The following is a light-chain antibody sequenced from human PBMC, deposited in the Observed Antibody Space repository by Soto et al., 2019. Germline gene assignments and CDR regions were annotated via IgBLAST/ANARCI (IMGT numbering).Light chain of an antibody. V-gene: IGKV1-39*01. CDR1: QSISSY. Sequence: DIQMTQSPSSLSASVGDRVTITCRASQSISSYLNWYQQKPGKAPKLLIYAASSLQSGVPSRFSGSGSGTDFTLTISSLQPEDFATYYCQQSYSPTPPYTFGQGTRLEIK. J-gene: IGKJ5*01. CDR2: AAS. CDR3: QQSYSPTPPYT.